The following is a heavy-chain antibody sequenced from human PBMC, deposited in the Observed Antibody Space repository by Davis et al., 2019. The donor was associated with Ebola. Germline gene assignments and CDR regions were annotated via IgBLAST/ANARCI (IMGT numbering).Heavy chain of an antibody. Sequence: MPSETLSLTCAVSGGSISSSNWWSWVRQPPGKGLEWIGEIYYSGSTYYNPSLKSRVTISVDTSKNQFSLKLSSVTAADTAVYYCARGSRWGQGTLVTVSS. D-gene: IGHD2-15*01. CDR1: GGSISSSNW. V-gene: IGHV4-4*02. J-gene: IGHJ4*02. CDR2: IYYSGST. CDR3: ARGSR.